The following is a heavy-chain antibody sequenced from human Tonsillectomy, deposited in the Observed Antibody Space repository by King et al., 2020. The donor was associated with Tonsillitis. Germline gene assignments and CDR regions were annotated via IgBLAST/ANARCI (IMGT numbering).Heavy chain of an antibody. CDR3: ARYVSGSFDY. D-gene: IGHD1-26*01. V-gene: IGHV4-39*01. CDR2: MYNSGTI. Sequence: QLQESGPGVVKPSETLSLTCTVSGGSISRSVHYWAWIRQPPGKGLEWIGDMYNSGTIFYNPSLRSRITISGGTSETRFSLKLRSVTAADTAVYFCARYVSGSFDYWGQGALVTVSS. CDR1: GGSISRSVHY. J-gene: IGHJ4*02.